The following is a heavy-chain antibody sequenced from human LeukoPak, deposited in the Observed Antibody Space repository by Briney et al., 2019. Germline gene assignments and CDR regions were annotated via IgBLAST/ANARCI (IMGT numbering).Heavy chain of an antibody. CDR1: GFTFSSYW. CDR3: ARDVNNWNYGILYYYYYYMDV. CDR2: IKRDGSEK. V-gene: IGHV3-7*01. Sequence: GGSLRLSCVASGFTFSSYWMTWVRQAPGKGLEWVANIKRDGSEKYYVDSVKGRFTIARDNAKNSLYLKMNSLRAEDTAVYYCARDVNNWNYGILYYYYYYMDVWGRGTTVTVSS. D-gene: IGHD1-7*01. J-gene: IGHJ6*03.